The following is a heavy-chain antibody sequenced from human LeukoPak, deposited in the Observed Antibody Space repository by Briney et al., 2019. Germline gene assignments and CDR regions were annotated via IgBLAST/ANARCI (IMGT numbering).Heavy chain of an antibody. J-gene: IGHJ4*02. V-gene: IGHV3-7*01. Sequence: PGGSLRLSCAASGFTFSTYWMSWVRQAPGKGLEWVANIKQDGSEKYYVDSVKGRFTISRDNAKNSLYLQMNSLRAEDTAVYYCARVRGSSWAFFDYWGQGSLVTVSP. CDR2: IKQDGSEK. D-gene: IGHD6-13*01. CDR1: GFTFSTYW. CDR3: ARVRGSSWAFFDY.